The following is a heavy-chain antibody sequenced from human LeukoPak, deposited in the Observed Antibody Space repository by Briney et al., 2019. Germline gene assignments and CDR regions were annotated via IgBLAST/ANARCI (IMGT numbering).Heavy chain of an antibody. CDR2: IYSGGST. CDR3: ARAVMGAAAGRGMDV. J-gene: IGHJ6*02. D-gene: IGHD6-13*01. CDR1: GFTVSSNY. Sequence: GGSLRLSCAASGFTVSSNYMSWVRQAPGKGLEWVSVIYSGGSTYYADSVKGRFTISRDNSKNTLYLQMNSLRAEDTAVYYCARAVMGAAAGRGMDVWGQGTTVTVSS. V-gene: IGHV3-53*01.